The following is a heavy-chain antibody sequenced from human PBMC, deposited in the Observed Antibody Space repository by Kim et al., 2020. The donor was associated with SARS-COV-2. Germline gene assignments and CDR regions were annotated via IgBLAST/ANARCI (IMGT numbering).Heavy chain of an antibody. CDR3: AAGMDYDYVWGSYRPSFDS. Sequence: SVKVSCKASGFTFTSSAVQWVRQARGQRLEWIGWIVVGSGNTNYAQKFQERVTLTRDMSTSTAYMELSSLRSEDTAVYYCAAGMDYDYVWGSYRPSFDSWGQGTLVTVSS. CDR2: IVVGSGNT. D-gene: IGHD3-16*02. CDR1: GFTFTSSA. V-gene: IGHV1-58*01. J-gene: IGHJ4*02.